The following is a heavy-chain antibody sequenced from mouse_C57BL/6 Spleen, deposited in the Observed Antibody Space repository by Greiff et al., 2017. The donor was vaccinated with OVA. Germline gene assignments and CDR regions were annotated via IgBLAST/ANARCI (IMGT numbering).Heavy chain of an antibody. CDR3: ARDGIYYDYDRFAY. CDR1: GFTFSSYA. J-gene: IGHJ3*01. Sequence: EVKLVESGGGLVKPGGSLKLSCAASGFTFSSYAMSWVRQTPEKRLEWVATLSDGGSYTYYPDNVKGRFTISRDNAKNNLYLQMSHLKSEDTAMYYCARDGIYYDYDRFAYWGQGTLVTVSA. D-gene: IGHD2-4*01. V-gene: IGHV5-4*01. CDR2: LSDGGSYT.